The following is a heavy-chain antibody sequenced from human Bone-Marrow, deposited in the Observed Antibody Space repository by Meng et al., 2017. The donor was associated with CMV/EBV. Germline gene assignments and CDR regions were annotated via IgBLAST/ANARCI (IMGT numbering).Heavy chain of an antibody. CDR3: ARDPDHSHGGSGRCLDY. D-gene: IGHD3-10*01. V-gene: IGHV3-21*01. CDR1: GFTLSSYA. J-gene: IGHJ4*02. Sequence: GGSLRLSCAASGFTLSSYAMIWVRQTPGKGLEWLSFITSSSTLMYQADSVKGRFTVSRDNAKNSLYLQMNSLRAEDTAIYYCARDPDHSHGGSGRCLDYWGQGTRVTVSS. CDR2: ITSSSTLM.